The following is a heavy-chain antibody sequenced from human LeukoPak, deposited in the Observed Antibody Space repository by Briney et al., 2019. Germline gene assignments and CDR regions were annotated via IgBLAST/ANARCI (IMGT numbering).Heavy chain of an antibody. Sequence: PGGSLRLSCAASGFTFSSYWMHWVRQAPGKGLVWVSRINSDGSSTSYADSVKGRFTISRDNSKNTLYLQMNSLRAEDTAVFYCAATVLGGFFDYWGQGILVTVSS. D-gene: IGHD3-16*01. CDR1: GFTFSSYW. CDR3: AATVLGGFFDY. CDR2: INSDGSST. V-gene: IGHV3-74*01. J-gene: IGHJ4*02.